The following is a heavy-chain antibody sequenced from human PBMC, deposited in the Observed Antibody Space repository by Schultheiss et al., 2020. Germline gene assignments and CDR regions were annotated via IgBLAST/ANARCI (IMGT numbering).Heavy chain of an antibody. CDR3: ARDGARYSSGWFAGFDY. D-gene: IGHD6-19*01. CDR2: ISGSGGST. V-gene: IGHV3-23*01. Sequence: GESLKISCAASGFTFSSYSMNWVRQAPGKGMEWVSAISGSGGSTYYADSVKGRFTISRDNSKNTLYLQMNSLRAEDTAVYYCARDGARYSSGWFAGFDYWGQGTLVSVSS. J-gene: IGHJ4*02. CDR1: GFTFSSYS.